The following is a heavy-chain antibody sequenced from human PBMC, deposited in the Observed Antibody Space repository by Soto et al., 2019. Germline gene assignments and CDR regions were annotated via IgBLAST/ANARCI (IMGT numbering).Heavy chain of an antibody. J-gene: IGHJ4*02. CDR2: INAGNGNT. D-gene: IGHD2-2*02. V-gene: IGHV1-3*01. CDR3: AKSATVLAAIAY. Sequence: ASVKVSCKASGYTFTSYAMHWVRQAPGQRLEWMGWINAGNGNTKYSQKFQGRVTITRDTSASTAYMELSSLRSEDTAVYYCAKSATVLAAIAYWGQGTLVTVSS. CDR1: GYTFTSYA.